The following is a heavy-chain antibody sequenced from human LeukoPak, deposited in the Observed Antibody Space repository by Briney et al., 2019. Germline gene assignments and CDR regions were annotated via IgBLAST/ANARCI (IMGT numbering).Heavy chain of an antibody. CDR3: GMSGDRVPLQDDVLDV. CDR1: GYTFTSYC. Sequence: GGSLQISCQVSGYTFTSYCIGGVRQLPGKGRAGMGIIYPGDSGPTYSPSFQGQVTISVDKSINTAYLQWSSLQASDTAMYYCGMSGDRVPLQDDVLDVWGQGTMVTVST. D-gene: IGHD1-26*01. V-gene: IGHV5-51*01. CDR2: IYPGDSGP. J-gene: IGHJ3*01.